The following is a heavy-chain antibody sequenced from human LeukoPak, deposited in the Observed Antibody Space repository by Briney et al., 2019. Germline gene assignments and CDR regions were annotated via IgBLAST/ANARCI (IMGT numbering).Heavy chain of an antibody. CDR1: GGSISSGSYY. J-gene: IGHJ6*03. Sequence: SQTLSLTCTVSGGSISSGSYYWSWIRQPAGKGLEWIGRIYTSGSTNYNPSLKSRVTISVDTSKNQLSLKLSSVTAADTAVYYCATNSDDFWSGYYYYYYYMDVWGKGTTVTVSS. CDR2: IYTSGST. D-gene: IGHD3-3*01. V-gene: IGHV4-61*02. CDR3: ATNSDDFWSGYYYYYYYMDV.